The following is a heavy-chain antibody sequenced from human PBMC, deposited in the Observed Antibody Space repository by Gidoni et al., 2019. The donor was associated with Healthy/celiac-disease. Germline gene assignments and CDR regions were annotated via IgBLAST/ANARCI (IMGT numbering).Heavy chain of an antibody. Sequence: QVQLQQSGPGLVTPSQTLSLTCAISGDSVSSTSAAWNWIRQSPSRGLEWLGRTYYRSKWYNDYAVSVKSRITINPDTSKNQFSLQLNSVTPEDTAVYYCARDKIVVVVAATPDYYYYGMDVWGQGTTVTVSS. CDR1: GDSVSSTSAA. CDR2: TYYRSKWYN. CDR3: ARDKIVVVVAATPDYYYYGMDV. D-gene: IGHD2-15*01. V-gene: IGHV6-1*01. J-gene: IGHJ6*02.